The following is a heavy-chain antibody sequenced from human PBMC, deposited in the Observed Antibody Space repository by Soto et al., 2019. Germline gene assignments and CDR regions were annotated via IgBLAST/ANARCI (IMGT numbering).Heavy chain of an antibody. J-gene: IGHJ6*02. Sequence: QVQLQESGPGLVKPSETLSLTCTVSGGSVSSGIYYWSWIRQPPGTGLEWIGYIYYSGRTNYHPSVKSRVTLGVDTSKNQFSLKLSSVTAADTAVYYWARDRTVKNYYYYGMDVWGRGTTVTVSS. D-gene: IGHD4-17*01. CDR3: ARDRTVKNYYYYGMDV. CDR2: IYYSGRT. CDR1: GGSVSSGIYY. V-gene: IGHV4-61*01.